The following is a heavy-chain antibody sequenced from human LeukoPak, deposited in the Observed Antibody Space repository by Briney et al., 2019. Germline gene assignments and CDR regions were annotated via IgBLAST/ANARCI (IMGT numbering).Heavy chain of an antibody. CDR3: ARHYGDYGPAPHYYYYYMDV. CDR2: IYYSGST. J-gene: IGHJ6*03. CDR1: GGSTSGGGCC. V-gene: IGHV4-31*03. D-gene: IGHD4-17*01. Sequence: SQTLSLTCILSGGSTSGGGCCCSWIRQHPGKGLEWIGYIYYSGSTYYNPSLKSRVTISVDTSKNQFSLKLSSVTAADTAVYYCARHYGDYGPAPHYYYYYMDVWGKGTTVTVSS.